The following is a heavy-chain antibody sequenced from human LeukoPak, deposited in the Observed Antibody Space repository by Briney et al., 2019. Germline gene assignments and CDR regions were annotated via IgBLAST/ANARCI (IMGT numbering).Heavy chain of an antibody. Sequence: GGSLKLSCAASGFDFSGFYVHWVRQASGRGLEWVGLTRNKPNSYTTVYAASVKGRFTISRDDSKNTAYLQMNSLKAEDTAVYYCTRQECSGGSCSYVDFWGQGTLVTVSS. V-gene: IGHV3-73*01. D-gene: IGHD2-15*01. CDR3: TRQECSGGSCSYVDF. CDR1: GFDFSGFY. CDR2: TRNKPNSYTT. J-gene: IGHJ4*02.